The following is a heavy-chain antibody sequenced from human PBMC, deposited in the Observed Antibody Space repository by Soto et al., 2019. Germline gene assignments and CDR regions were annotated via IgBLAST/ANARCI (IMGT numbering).Heavy chain of an antibody. J-gene: IGHJ6*03. CDR1: GGSFSGYY. Sequence: PSEALSLTCAVYGGSFSGYYWSWIRQPPGKGLEWIGEINHSGSTNYNPSLKSRVTISVDTSKNQFSLKLSSVTAADTAVYYCASKWFGELLADYYYSYMDVWGEGTTVTVSS. CDR2: INHSGST. V-gene: IGHV4-34*01. D-gene: IGHD3-10*01. CDR3: ASKWFGELLADYYYSYMDV.